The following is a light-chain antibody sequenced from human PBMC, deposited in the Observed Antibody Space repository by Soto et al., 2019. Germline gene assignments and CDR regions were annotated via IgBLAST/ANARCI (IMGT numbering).Light chain of an antibody. CDR2: KAS. V-gene: IGKV1-5*03. CDR1: QSINNY. CDR3: QQYGNLWT. J-gene: IGKJ1*01. Sequence: DIQLTQSPSTLSASVGDRVTISCRASQSINNYLAWYQKKPGKAPKLLIYKASTLESGVPSTFSGSGSGTEFSLTISSLQPDDFATYYCQQYGNLWTFGQGTKVEIK.